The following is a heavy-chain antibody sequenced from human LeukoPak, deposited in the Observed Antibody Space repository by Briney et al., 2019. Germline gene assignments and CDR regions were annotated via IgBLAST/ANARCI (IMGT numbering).Heavy chain of an antibody. V-gene: IGHV4-34*01. CDR2: INHSGST. CDR1: GGSFSGYY. J-gene: IGHJ4*02. D-gene: IGHD3-22*01. Sequence: SETLSLTCAVYGGSFSGYYWRWIRHPPGKGLEWIGEINHSGSTNYNPSLKSRVTISVDTSKNQFSLKLSSVTAADTAVYYCARGTYYYDSSSYKRTTKFDYWGQGTLVTVSS. CDR3: ARGTYYYDSSSYKRTTKFDY.